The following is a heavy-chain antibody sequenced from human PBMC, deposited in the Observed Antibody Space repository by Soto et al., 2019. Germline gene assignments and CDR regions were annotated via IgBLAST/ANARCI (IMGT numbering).Heavy chain of an antibody. D-gene: IGHD1-7*01. CDR2: IIPIFGTA. CDR3: ARGVTGTTYFFYYYYGMDV. CDR1: GGTFSSYA. V-gene: IGHV1-69*13. Sequence: GASVKVSCKASGGTFSSYAISWVRHAPGQGXEWMGGIIPIFGTANYAQKFQGRVTITADESTSTAYMELSSLRSEDTAVYYCARGVTGTTYFFYYYYGMDVWGQGTTVTVSS. J-gene: IGHJ6*02.